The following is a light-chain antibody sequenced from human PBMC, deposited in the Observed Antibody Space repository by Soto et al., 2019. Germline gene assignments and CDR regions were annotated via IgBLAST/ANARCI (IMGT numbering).Light chain of an antibody. Sequence: VLTQSPATLSVSPGERATLSCRASQSVSRKLAWYQQKPGQAPRLLIYGASTRATGIPARFSGSGSGTEFTLTISSLQYEDFAVYYCQQYNNWHPWTFGQGTKVDIK. CDR1: QSVSRK. V-gene: IGKV3-15*01. J-gene: IGKJ1*01. CDR2: GAS. CDR3: QQYNNWHPWT.